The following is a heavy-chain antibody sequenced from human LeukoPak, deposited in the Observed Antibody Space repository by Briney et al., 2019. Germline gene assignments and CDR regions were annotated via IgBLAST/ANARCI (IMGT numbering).Heavy chain of an antibody. CDR2: IYHSGST. Sequence: PSETLSLTCAVSGYSISSGYYWGWIRQPPGKGLEWIGSIYHSGSTYYNPSLKSRVTISVDTSKNQFSLKLSSVTAADTAVYYCARSYYDSSGYPYWGQGTLVTVSS. CDR3: ARSYYDSSGYPY. D-gene: IGHD3-22*01. V-gene: IGHV4-38-2*01. J-gene: IGHJ4*02. CDR1: GYSISSGYY.